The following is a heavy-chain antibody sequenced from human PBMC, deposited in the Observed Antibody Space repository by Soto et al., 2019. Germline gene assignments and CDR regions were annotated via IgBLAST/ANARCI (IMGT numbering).Heavy chain of an antibody. D-gene: IGHD4-17*01. CDR2: SRDKAQGYST. CDR1: GFTLSDHY. Sequence: PGGSLRLSCAGSGFTLSDHYIDWVRQAPGKGLEWVGRSRDKAQGYSTAYAASVKGRFTTSRDESKNSVYLQMNSLKTEDTAVYYCMGDYTTLNYYYYGMDVWGQGTTVTVS. CDR3: MGDYTTLNYYYYGMDV. V-gene: IGHV3-72*01. J-gene: IGHJ6*02.